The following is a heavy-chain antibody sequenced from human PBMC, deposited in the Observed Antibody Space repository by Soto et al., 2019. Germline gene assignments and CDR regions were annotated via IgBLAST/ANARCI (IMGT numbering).Heavy chain of an antibody. CDR2: IYYSGST. V-gene: IGHV4-59*01. CDR3: ARTDSSSWSPAFVY. J-gene: IGHJ4*02. CDR1: GGSISSYY. Sequence: PSETLSLTCTVSGGSISSYYWSWIRQPPGKGLEWIGYIYYSGSTNYNPSLKSRVTISVDTSKNQFSLKLSSVTAADTAVYSCARTDSSSWSPAFVYWGQGTPVTVST. D-gene: IGHD6-13*01.